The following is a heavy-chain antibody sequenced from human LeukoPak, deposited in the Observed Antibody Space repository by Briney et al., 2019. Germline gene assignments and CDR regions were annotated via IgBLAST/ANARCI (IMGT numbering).Heavy chain of an antibody. D-gene: IGHD2-2*01. CDR1: GYSFTTYW. CDR2: IYPGDSDT. J-gene: IGHJ4*02. CDR3: ARLSCSSTSCYLVPNFDY. Sequence: GESLKISCKASGYSFTTYWIAWVRQKPGKGLEWMGIIYPGDSDTRYSPSFQGQVTISADKSISTAYLQWSSLKASDTAMYYCARLSCSSTSCYLVPNFDYWGQGTLVTVSS. V-gene: IGHV5-51*01.